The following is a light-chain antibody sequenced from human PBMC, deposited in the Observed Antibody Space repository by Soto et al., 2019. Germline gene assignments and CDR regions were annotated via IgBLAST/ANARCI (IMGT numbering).Light chain of an antibody. V-gene: IGKV1-5*03. J-gene: IGKJ1*01. CDR2: KAS. CDR1: QTISNW. CDR3: QQYNTYSQT. Sequence: IHMTQSPSALSASVGDRVTITCRASQTISNWLAWYQQKPGKAPKLLIYKASTLESGVPSRFSGSGSGTEFTLTIGSLQHEDFATYFCQQYNTYSQTFGQGTKVDIK.